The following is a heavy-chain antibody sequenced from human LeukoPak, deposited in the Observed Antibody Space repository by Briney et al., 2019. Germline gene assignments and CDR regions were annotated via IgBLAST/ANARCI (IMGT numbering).Heavy chain of an antibody. D-gene: IGHD3-9*01. CDR3: ATSAVLRYFDWSY. CDR2: MNPNSGNT. V-gene: IGHV1-8*03. CDR1: GYTFTSYD. J-gene: IGHJ4*02. Sequence: ASVKVSCKASGYTFTSYDINWVRQATGQGLEWMGWMNPNSGNTGYAQKFQGRVTITRNTSISTAYMELSSLRSEDTAVYYCATSAVLRYFDWSYWGQGTLVTVSS.